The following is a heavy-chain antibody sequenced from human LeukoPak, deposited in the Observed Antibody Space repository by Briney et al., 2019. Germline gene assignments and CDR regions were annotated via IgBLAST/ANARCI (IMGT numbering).Heavy chain of an antibody. V-gene: IGHV1-18*04. CDR3: ARDSRGYSYGPYYFDY. Sequence: ASVKVSCKASGYTFTSYGISWVRQAPGQGLEWMGWISAYNGNTNYAQKLQGRVTMTTDTSTGTAYMELRSLRSGDTAVYYCARDSRGYSYGPYYFDYWGQGTLVTVSS. CDR2: ISAYNGNT. J-gene: IGHJ4*02. CDR1: GYTFTSYG. D-gene: IGHD5-18*01.